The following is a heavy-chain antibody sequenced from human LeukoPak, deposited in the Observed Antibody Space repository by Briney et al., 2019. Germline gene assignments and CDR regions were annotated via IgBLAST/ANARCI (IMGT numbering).Heavy chain of an antibody. J-gene: IGHJ5*02. V-gene: IGHV1-69*01. CDR1: GGTFSSYA. CDR2: IIPIFGTP. D-gene: IGHD6-19*01. Sequence: ASVKVSCKASGGTFSSYAINWVRQAPGQGLEWMGGIIPIFGTPSYAQKFQGRVTIIANESTNTAYMELSSLRSEDTAVYYCARSKGDQWLVEEAWFDPWGQGTLVTVSS. CDR3: ARSKGDQWLVEEAWFDP.